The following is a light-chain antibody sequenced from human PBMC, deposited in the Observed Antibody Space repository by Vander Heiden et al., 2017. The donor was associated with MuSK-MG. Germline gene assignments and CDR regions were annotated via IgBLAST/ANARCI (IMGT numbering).Light chain of an antibody. V-gene: IGLV2-14*03. Sequence: QSALTQPASVSGSPGQSITISCTGTSSDICYFKDVSWYQQHPDRAPKLIITSISVRPSGISFRFSGSKSGNTASLTISGLQPEDEADYYCRSSSTTSPLIFGGGTKLTVL. CDR3: RSSSTTSPLI. CDR2: SIS. CDR1: SSDICYFKD. J-gene: IGLJ2*01.